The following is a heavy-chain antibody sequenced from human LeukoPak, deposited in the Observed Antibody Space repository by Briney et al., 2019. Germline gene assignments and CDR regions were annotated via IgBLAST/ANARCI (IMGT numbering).Heavy chain of an antibody. CDR3: ARLYGFFDY. CDR2: IYHSGST. J-gene: IGHJ4*02. Sequence: PSETLSLTCTVSGYSISSGYYWGWIRQPPGKGLEWIGSIYHSGSTYYNPSLKSRVTISVDTSKNQFSLKRSSVTAADTAVYYCARLYGFFDYWGQGTLVTVSS. V-gene: IGHV4-38-2*02. CDR1: GYSISSGYY. D-gene: IGHD3-16*01.